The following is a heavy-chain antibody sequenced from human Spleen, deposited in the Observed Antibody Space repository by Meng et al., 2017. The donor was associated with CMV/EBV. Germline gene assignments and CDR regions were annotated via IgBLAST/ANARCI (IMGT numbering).Heavy chain of an antibody. CDR2: IDPHSGGT. Sequence: ASVKVSCKTSGSPFSVYHMHWVRQAPGQGLEWMGWIDPHSGGTNYAQKFQGRVTMTRDTSISTAYMELSRLRSDDTAVYYCARDSVFGVVTAFDIWGQGTMVTVSS. V-gene: IGHV1-2*02. CDR3: ARDSVFGVVTAFDI. CDR1: GSPFSVYH. J-gene: IGHJ3*02. D-gene: IGHD3-3*01.